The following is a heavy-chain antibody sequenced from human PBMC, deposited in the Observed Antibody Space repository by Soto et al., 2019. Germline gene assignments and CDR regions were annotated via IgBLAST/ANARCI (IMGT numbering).Heavy chain of an antibody. V-gene: IGHV4-61*01. CDR1: GGSLSSEYFH. Sequence: SETLSLTCAVSGGSLSSEYFHWTWLRQCPGKGLEWIGYIYYSGSTNYNPSLKSRVTISVDTSKNQFSLKLSSVTAADTAVYYCARVRPNYGGNWYFDYWGQGTLVTVSS. CDR3: ARVRPNYGGNWYFDY. CDR2: IYYSGST. D-gene: IGHD4-17*01. J-gene: IGHJ4*02.